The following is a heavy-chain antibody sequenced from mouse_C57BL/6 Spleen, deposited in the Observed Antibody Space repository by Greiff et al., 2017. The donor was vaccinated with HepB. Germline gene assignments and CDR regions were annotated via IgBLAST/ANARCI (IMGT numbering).Heavy chain of an antibody. CDR1: GYAFSSSW. CDR3: ARLDDDEGLYAKDE. V-gene: IGHV1-82*01. D-gene: IGHD2-4*01. CDR2: IYPGDGDT. Sequence: QVQLQQSGPELVKPGASVKISCKASGYAFSSSWMNWVKQRPGKGLEWIGRIYPGDGDTNYNGKFKGKATLTADKSSSKAYMQLSSLTSEDSEVYFCARLDDDEGLYAKDEWGKGTTVT. J-gene: IGHJ4*01.